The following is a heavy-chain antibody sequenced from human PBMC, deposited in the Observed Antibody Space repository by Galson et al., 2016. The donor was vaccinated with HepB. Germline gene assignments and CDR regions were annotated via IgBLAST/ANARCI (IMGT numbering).Heavy chain of an antibody. CDR3: AKHGPGWGLDF. CDR2: VSYSGST. Sequence: SETLSLTCTVSGGSISSRSYYWGWIRQPPGKGLEWIGSVSYSGSTYYNLSLKSRVTISVDTSKNQFSLKLSSVTAADTAVFYCAKHGPGWGLDFWGQGTLVTVSS. V-gene: IGHV4-39*01. D-gene: IGHD6-19*01. J-gene: IGHJ4*02. CDR1: GGSISSRSYY.